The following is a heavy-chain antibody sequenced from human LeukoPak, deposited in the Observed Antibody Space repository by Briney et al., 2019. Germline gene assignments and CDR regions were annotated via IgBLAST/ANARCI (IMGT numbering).Heavy chain of an antibody. J-gene: IGHJ4*02. V-gene: IGHV3-21*01. Sequence: GGSLRLSCAASGFTFNSYSTNWVRQAPGKGLEWVSSISSSSSYIYYADSVKGRFTISRDNAKNSLYLQMNSLRAEDTAVYYCARDLREVVRDVWGQGTLVTVSS. CDR1: GFTFNSYS. CDR3: ARDLREVVRDV. D-gene: IGHD2-15*01. CDR2: ISSSSSYI.